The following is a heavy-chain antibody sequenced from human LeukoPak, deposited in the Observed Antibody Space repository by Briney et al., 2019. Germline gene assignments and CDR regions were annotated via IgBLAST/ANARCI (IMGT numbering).Heavy chain of an antibody. J-gene: IGHJ4*02. D-gene: IGHD3-16*01. V-gene: IGHV1-69*13. CDR3: AKGISSLRSYPPDYPYYFDY. Sequence: SVKVSCKASGGTFSSYAISWVRQAPGQGLEWMGGIIPIFGTANYAQKFQGRVTITADESTSTAYMELSSLRSEDTAVYYCAKGISSLRSYPPDYPYYFDYWGQGTLVTVSS. CDR2: IIPIFGTA. CDR1: GGTFSSYA.